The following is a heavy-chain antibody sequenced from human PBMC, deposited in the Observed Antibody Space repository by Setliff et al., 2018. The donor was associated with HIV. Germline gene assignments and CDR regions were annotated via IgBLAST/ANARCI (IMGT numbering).Heavy chain of an antibody. CDR1: GFTFRSYE. V-gene: IGHV3-48*03. J-gene: IGHJ4*02. Sequence: GGSLRLSCAASGFTFRSYEMNWVRQAPGKGLEWLSYISSSGNTIYYTDSLKGRFTISRDNARSSLYLEMNSLKTEDTAVYYCMDFAIAGAWDYWGQGTLVTVSS. D-gene: IGHD6-13*01. CDR3: MDFAIAGAWDY. CDR2: ISSSGNTI.